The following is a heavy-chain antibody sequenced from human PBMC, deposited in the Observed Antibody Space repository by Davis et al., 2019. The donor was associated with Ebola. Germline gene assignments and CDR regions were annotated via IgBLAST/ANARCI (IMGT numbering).Heavy chain of an antibody. CDR3: ARVRVEMATTPFDY. CDR2: ISYDGSNK. CDR1: GFTFSSYA. J-gene: IGHJ4*02. V-gene: IGHV3-30-3*01. D-gene: IGHD5-24*01. Sequence: GESLKISCAASGFTFSSYAMHWVRQAPGKGLEWVAVISYDGSNKYYADSVKGRFTISRDNAKNSLYLQMNSLRAEDTAVYYCARVRVEMATTPFDYWGQGTLVTVSS.